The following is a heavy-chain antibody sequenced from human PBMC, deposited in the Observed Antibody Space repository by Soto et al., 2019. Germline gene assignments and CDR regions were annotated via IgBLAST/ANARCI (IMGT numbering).Heavy chain of an antibody. J-gene: IGHJ5*02. CDR2: IYHSGST. CDR1: AGSISSGGYS. D-gene: IGHD1-1*01. CDR3: ARDQLEGNWFDP. Sequence: PSETLSLTCAVSAGSISSGGYSWNWIRQQPGKGLEWIGYIYHSGSTLYNPSLKSRVTISVDKSKNQFSLKLTSVTAADTSVYYCARDQLEGNWFDPWGQGTLVTVFS. V-gene: IGHV4-30-2*01.